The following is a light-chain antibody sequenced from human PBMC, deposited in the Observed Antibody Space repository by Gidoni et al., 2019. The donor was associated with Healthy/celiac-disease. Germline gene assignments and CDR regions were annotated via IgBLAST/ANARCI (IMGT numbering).Light chain of an antibody. J-gene: IGKJ1*01. Sequence: EIVMTQSPATLSVSPGERATLTCRASQSVSSNLAWYQQKPGQAPRHLIYGASTRATGIPARFSGSGSGREFTLTISSLQSEDFAVYYCQQYNNWPPWTFXHXTRVXIK. CDR3: QQYNNWPPWT. CDR1: QSVSSN. CDR2: GAS. V-gene: IGKV3-15*01.